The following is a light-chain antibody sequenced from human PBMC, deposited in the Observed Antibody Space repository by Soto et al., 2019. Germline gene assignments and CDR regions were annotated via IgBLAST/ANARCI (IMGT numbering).Light chain of an antibody. CDR1: SNDVGGYNY. CDR3: QSYDDSLSDGV. Sequence: QSVLTQPASVSGSPGQSITISCTGTSNDVGGYNYVSWYQQHPGKVPKLMIYEVSNRPSGVSDRFSGSRSGNTASLTISGLQAEDESDYYCQSYDDSLSDGVFGGGTKLTVL. CDR2: EVS. V-gene: IGLV2-14*01. J-gene: IGLJ3*02.